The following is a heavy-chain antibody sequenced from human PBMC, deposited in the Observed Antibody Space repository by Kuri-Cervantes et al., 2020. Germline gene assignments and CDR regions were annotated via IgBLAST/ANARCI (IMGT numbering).Heavy chain of an antibody. D-gene: IGHD3-3*01. J-gene: IGHJ4*02. CDR2: INAGNGNT. Sequence: ASVKVSCKASGYTFTSYAMHWVRQAPGQRLEWMGWINAGNGNTKYSQKFQGRVTITRDTSASTAYMELSSLRSEDTAVYYCARNLEWLSPFDYWGQGTLVTVSS. V-gene: IGHV1-3*01. CDR1: GYTFTSYA. CDR3: ARNLEWLSPFDY.